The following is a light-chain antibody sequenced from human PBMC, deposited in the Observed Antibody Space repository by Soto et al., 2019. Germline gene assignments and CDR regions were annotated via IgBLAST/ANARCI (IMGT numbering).Light chain of an antibody. V-gene: IGKV3-15*01. J-gene: IGKJ1*01. CDR3: QKYNSALWT. Sequence: ENVLTQSPATLSVSPGERATLSCRASQSVSSNLAWYQQKPGQAPRLLIYGASTRATGIPARFSGSGSGTEFTLTISSLQPEDVATYYCQKYNSALWTFGQGTKVDI. CDR2: GAS. CDR1: QSVSSN.